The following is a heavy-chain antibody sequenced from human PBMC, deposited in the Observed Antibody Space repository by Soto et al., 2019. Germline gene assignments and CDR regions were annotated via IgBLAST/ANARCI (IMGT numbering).Heavy chain of an antibody. CDR1: GFTLSRYA. CDR2: ISGSGDTR. J-gene: IGHJ3*02. Sequence: PGGSLRLSRAASGFTLSRYAVSWVRQAPGKGLEWVSIISGSGDTRYYADSVKGRFTISRDNPKNTLYLQMNGLRDEDTAVYYCAKDDGRGWYLSDAFDIWGQGTKLTVSS. V-gene: IGHV3-23*01. CDR3: AKDDGRGWYLSDAFDI. D-gene: IGHD6-19*01.